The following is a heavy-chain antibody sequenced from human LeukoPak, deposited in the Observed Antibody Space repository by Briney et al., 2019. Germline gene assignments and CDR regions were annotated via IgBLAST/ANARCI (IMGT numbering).Heavy chain of an antibody. J-gene: IGHJ3*02. CDR3: AKYCSSTSCPLGAFDI. D-gene: IGHD2-2*01. V-gene: IGHV1-2*02. CDR2: INPNSGGT. Sequence: ASVKVCCKASGYTFTGYYMHWVREAPGQGLEWMGWINPNSGGTNYAQKFQGRVTMTRDTTISTAYMELGRLRSDDTAVYYCAKYCSSTSCPLGAFDIWGEGTMVTVS. CDR1: GYTFTGYY.